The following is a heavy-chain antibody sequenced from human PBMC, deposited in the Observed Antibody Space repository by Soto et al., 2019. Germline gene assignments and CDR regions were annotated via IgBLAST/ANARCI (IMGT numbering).Heavy chain of an antibody. Sequence: SVQVSCKASGYTFTIHDIHWVRQAPGQGLEWMAGLNPHSGKTAYAQKFQGRLTMTGNASTSTAYMELSSLRSEDTAMYYWARVASIAARRFFDAWGQATLVTVS. J-gene: IGHJ4*02. D-gene: IGHD6-6*01. CDR2: LNPHSGKT. CDR3: ARVASIAARRFFDA. CDR1: GYTFTIHD. V-gene: IGHV1-8*01.